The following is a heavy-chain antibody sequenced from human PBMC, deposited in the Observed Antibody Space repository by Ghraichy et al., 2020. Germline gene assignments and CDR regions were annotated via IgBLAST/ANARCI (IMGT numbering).Heavy chain of an antibody. V-gene: IGHV4-31*03. CDR1: GDSISSGGYY. Sequence: SETLSLTCSVSGDSISSGGYYWSWIRQHPGKDLEWIGYIYYSGNTYFNPSLKSRVTISVDTSKNQFSLKLSSVTAADTAVYFCARVEAGAVAFDFWGQGTLVTVSS. J-gene: IGHJ4*02. CDR2: IYYSGNT. D-gene: IGHD6-19*01. CDR3: ARVEAGAVAFDF.